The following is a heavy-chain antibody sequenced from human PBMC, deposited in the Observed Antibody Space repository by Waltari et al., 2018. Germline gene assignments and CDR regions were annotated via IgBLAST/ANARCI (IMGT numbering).Heavy chain of an antibody. CDR1: GGSISSSNW. D-gene: IGHD1-26*01. CDR3: ARYVGATTGFDY. J-gene: IGHJ4*02. CDR2: IYHSGST. Sequence: QVQLQESGPGLVKPSGTLSLTCAVSGGSISSSNWWSWVRQPPGKGLGWIGEIYHSGSTNYNPSLKRRVTRAVDKSKNQFSLKLSSVTAADTAVYYCARYVGATTGFDYWGQGTLVTVSS. V-gene: IGHV4-4*02.